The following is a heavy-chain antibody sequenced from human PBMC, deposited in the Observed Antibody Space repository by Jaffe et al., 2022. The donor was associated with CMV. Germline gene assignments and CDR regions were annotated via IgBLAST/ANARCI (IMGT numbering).Heavy chain of an antibody. CDR3: SSNCSGDCQSRGYFDY. J-gene: IGHJ4*02. CDR1: GFPFGDYA. V-gene: IGHV3-49*05. Sequence: EVQLVESGGGLVKPGRSLRLSCTASGFPFGDYALSWFRQAPGKGLEWVGFIRNEAYGGTTEYAASVKGRFTISRDDSKRIFYLQMNSLKTEDTAIYFCSSNCSGDCQSRGYFDYWGQGTLVTVSS. CDR2: IRNEAYGGTT. D-gene: IGHD2-21*02.